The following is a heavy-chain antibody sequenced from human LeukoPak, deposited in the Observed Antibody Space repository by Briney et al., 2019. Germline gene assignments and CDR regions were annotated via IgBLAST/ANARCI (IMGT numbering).Heavy chain of an antibody. J-gene: IGHJ4*02. CDR3: ARNENSGWGYFDY. D-gene: IGHD5-12*01. Sequence: GGSLRLSCVASGFTFSSYSMSWVRQAPGKGLEWVAHIKQGGSETSYVDSVKGRFTVSRDSAKNSVYLQMNNLRAEDTAVYYCARNENSGWGYFDYWGQGTLVTVSS. CDR1: GFTFSSYS. V-gene: IGHV3-7*01. CDR2: IKQGGSET.